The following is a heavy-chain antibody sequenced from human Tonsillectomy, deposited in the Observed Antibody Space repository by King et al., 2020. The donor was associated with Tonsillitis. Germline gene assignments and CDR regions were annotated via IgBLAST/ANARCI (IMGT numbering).Heavy chain of an antibody. J-gene: IGHJ4*02. CDR2: IGGSDGST. D-gene: IGHD1-26*01. Sequence: QLVESGGGLVQPGGALRLSCAASGFTFSSYAMSWFRQAPGKGLEWVSTIGGSDGSTYYAASVKGRFTIARYNSKNTLYLKMKSLRAEDTAVYYCTVGFDYWGQGTLVTVSS. V-gene: IGHV3-23*04. CDR1: GFTFSSYA. CDR3: TVGFDY.